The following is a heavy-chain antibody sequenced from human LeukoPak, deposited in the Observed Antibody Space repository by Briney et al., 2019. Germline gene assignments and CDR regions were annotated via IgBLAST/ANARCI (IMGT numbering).Heavy chain of an antibody. Sequence: PSETLSLTCAVYGGSFSGYYWSWIRQPPGKGLEWIGKINHSGSTNYNPSLKSRFTISVDRPKNQFFLNVTSLTAADTAVYYCARSRQASGLLSSWGQGTPVVVSS. V-gene: IGHV4-34*10. CDR2: INHSGST. D-gene: IGHD3-10*01. CDR3: ARSRQASGLLSS. J-gene: IGHJ5*02. CDR1: GGSFSGYY.